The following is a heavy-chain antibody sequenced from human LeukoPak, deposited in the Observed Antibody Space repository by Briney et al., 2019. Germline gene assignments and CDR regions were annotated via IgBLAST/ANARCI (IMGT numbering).Heavy chain of an antibody. V-gene: IGHV3-48*03. D-gene: IGHD6-19*01. CDR1: GFTFSNCE. J-gene: IGHJ4*02. Sequence: PGGSLRLSCAASGFTFSNCEMSWVRQAPGKGLEWLSYISSSSGVTIYYADSVKGRFTISRDNAKNSLYLQMNSLRAEDTAVYYCARACSGWYYFDYWGQGTLVTVSS. CDR2: ISSSSGVTI. CDR3: ARACSGWYYFDY.